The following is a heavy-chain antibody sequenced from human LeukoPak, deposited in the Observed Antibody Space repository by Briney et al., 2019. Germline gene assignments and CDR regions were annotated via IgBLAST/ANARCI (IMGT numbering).Heavy chain of an antibody. D-gene: IGHD4-17*01. V-gene: IGHV3-21*01. Sequence: PGGSLRLSCAASGFTFSGYNMNWVRQAPGKGLEWVSSISSSSGYIHYADSVKGRFTISRDNANNSLYLQMNSLRAEDTAVYYCARGKIGYYYGDYDGYWGQGTLVTVSS. J-gene: IGHJ4*02. CDR1: GFTFSGYN. CDR2: ISSSSGYI. CDR3: ARGKIGYYYGDYDGY.